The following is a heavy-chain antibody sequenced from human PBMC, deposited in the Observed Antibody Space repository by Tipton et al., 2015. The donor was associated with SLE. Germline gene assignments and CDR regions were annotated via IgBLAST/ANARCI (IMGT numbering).Heavy chain of an antibody. V-gene: IGHV4-34*01. D-gene: IGHD3-16*01. Sequence: TLSLTCAVYGGSFSDYYWSWIRQPPGKGLEWIGEINHSGSTNYNPSLKSRVTISVDTSKNQFSLKLSSVTAADTAVYYCARDSRGIDAFDIWGQGTMVTVSS. CDR2: INHSGST. CDR1: GGSFSDYY. CDR3: ARDSRGIDAFDI. J-gene: IGHJ3*02.